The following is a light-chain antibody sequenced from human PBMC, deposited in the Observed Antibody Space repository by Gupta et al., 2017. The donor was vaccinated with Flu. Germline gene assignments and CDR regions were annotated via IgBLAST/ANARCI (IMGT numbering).Light chain of an antibody. CDR1: SSNIGDNF. CDR2: RNI. Sequence: QSVLTQAPSASGTPGQRLIISCSGSSSNIGDNFVSWYQQLPETAPKLLIYRNIHRPPGVPDRFSGSKSGTSASLAISGLRSEDEASYYCASWDDSLGWVFGGGTKLTVL. V-gene: IGLV1-47*01. CDR3: ASWDDSLGWV. J-gene: IGLJ3*02.